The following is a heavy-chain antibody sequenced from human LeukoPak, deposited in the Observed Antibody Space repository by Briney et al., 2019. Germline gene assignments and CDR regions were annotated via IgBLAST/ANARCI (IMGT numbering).Heavy chain of an antibody. V-gene: IGHV3-21*01. D-gene: IGHD2-2*01. CDR2: ISSSSSYI. J-gene: IGHJ4*02. CDR3: ARGYQRPDY. CDR1: GFTFSSYS. Sequence: GGSLRLSCAASGFTFSSYSMNWVRQAPGKGLEWVSSISSSSSYIYYADSVKGRFTISRDNAMNSVHLQMNSLRVEDTAVYYCARGYQRPDYWGQGTLITVSS.